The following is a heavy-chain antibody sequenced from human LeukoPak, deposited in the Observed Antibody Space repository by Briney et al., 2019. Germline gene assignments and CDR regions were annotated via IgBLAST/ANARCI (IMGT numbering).Heavy chain of an antibody. CDR2: ISGSGSST. Sequence: SXXXSXAXXXXXXXSXXMSXVXQXXXXGXXWISTISGSGSSTDFADSVKGRFTISRDNSKNTLNLQMNNLRAEDTAIYYCAPDPNKWLRNYWGQGTLVTVSS. D-gene: IGHD5-12*01. CDR3: APDPNKWLRNY. CDR1: XXXXXSXX. J-gene: IGHJ4*02. V-gene: IGHV3-23*01.